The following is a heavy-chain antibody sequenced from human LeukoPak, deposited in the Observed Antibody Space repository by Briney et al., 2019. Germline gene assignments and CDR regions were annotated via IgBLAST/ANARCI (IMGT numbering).Heavy chain of an antibody. CDR1: GGSISSGGYY. D-gene: IGHD4-11*01. CDR2: IYYSGST. CDR3: ARAARNYVGDWFDP. V-gene: IGHV4-31*03. J-gene: IGHJ5*02. Sequence: SQTLSLTCTVSGGSISSGGYYWSWIRQHPGKGLEWIGYIYYSGSTYYNPSLKSRVTISVDTSKNQFSLKLSSVTAVDTAVYYCARAARNYVGDWFDPWGQGTLVTVSS.